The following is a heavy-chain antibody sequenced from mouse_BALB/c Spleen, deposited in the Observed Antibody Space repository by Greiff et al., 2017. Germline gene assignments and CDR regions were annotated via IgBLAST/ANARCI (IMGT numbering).Heavy chain of an antibody. V-gene: IGHV1-14*01. J-gene: IGHJ1*01. D-gene: IGHD2-14*01. CDR2: INPYNDGT. CDR1: GYTFTSYV. CDR3: ARSNAYRYGYFDV. Sequence: VQLKQSGPELVKPGASVKMSCKASGYTFTSYVMHWVKQKPGQGLEWIGYINPYNDGTKYNEKFKGKATLTSDKSSSTAYMELSSLTSEDSAVYYCARSNAYRYGYFDVWGAGTTVTVSS.